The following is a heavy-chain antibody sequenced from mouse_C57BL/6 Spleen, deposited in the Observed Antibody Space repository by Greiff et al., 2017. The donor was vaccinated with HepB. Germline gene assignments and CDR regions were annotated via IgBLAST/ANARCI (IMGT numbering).Heavy chain of an antibody. V-gene: IGHV5-16*01. CDR3: ARIYYDNYYAMDY. CDR1: GFTFSDYY. D-gene: IGHD2-4*01. Sequence: EVKLMESEGGLVQPGSSMKLSCTASGFTFSDYYMARVRQVPEKGLEWVANINYDGSSTYYLDSLKSRFIISRDNAKNILYLQMSSLKSEDTATYYCARIYYDNYYAMDYWGQGTSVTVSS. J-gene: IGHJ4*01. CDR2: INYDGSST.